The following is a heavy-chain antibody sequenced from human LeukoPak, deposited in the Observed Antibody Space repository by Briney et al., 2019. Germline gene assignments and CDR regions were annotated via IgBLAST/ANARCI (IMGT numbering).Heavy chain of an antibody. J-gene: IGHJ2*01. Sequence: SETLSLTCTVSGGSISSYYWSWIRQPPGKGLEWIGYIYYSGSTNYNPSLKSRVTISVDTSKNQFSLKLSSVTAADTAVYYCARDVATGYYYDSSGYYFHWYFDLWGRGTLVTVSS. CDR3: ARDVATGYYYDSSGYYFHWYFDL. V-gene: IGHV4-59*01. CDR1: GGSISSYY. CDR2: IYYSGST. D-gene: IGHD3-22*01.